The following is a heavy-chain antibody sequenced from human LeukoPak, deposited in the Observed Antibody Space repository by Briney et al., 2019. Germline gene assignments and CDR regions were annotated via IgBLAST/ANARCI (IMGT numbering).Heavy chain of an antibody. D-gene: IGHD6-13*01. V-gene: IGHV4-39*07. Sequence: PSETLSLTCTVSGGSISSSSFYWGWIRQPPGKGLEWIGSIYYSGSTNYNPSLKSRVTISVDTSKNQFSLKLSSVTAADTAVYYCAREGEYSSSWYPLEDAFDIWGQGTMVTVSS. CDR3: AREGEYSSSWYPLEDAFDI. CDR1: GGSISSSSFY. J-gene: IGHJ3*02. CDR2: IYYSGST.